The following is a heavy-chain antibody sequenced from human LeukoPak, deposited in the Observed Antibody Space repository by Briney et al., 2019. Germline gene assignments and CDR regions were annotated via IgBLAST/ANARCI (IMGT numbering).Heavy chain of an antibody. Sequence: PGRSLRLSCAASGFTFSSYAMHWVRQAPGKGLEWVAVISYDGSNKYYADSVKGRFTISRDNSKNTLYLQMNSLRAEDTAVYYCARVPVRLLWFGELYPPQVVDAFDIWGQGTMVTVSS. V-gene: IGHV3-30-3*01. J-gene: IGHJ3*02. CDR1: GFTFSSYA. CDR3: ARVPVRLLWFGELYPPQVVDAFDI. D-gene: IGHD3-10*01. CDR2: ISYDGSNK.